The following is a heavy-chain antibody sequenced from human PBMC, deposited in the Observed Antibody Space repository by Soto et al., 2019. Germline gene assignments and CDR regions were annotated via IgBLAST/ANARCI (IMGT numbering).Heavy chain of an antibody. CDR3: ARDRTGTDAFDI. D-gene: IGHD1-1*01. CDR1: GFTFSSYG. CDR2: IWYDGSNK. J-gene: IGHJ3*02. V-gene: IGHV3-33*01. Sequence: PGGSLRLSCAASGFTFSSYGMHWVRQAPGKGLEWVAVIWYDGSNKYYADSVKGRFTISRDNSKNTLYLQMNSLRAEDTAVYYCARDRTGTDAFDIWGQGTMVTVSS.